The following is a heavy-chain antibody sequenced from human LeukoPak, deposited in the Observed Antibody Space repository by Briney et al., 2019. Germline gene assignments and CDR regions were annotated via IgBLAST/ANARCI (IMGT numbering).Heavy chain of an antibody. D-gene: IGHD2-2*01. CDR2: ISSSSSTI. CDR3: ARDRDGQLPALAFDI. Sequence: PGGSLTLSCAASGFTFSSYCMSWVRQAPGKGLEWVSYISSSSSTIYYADSVNGRFTISRDNAKNSLYLQMNSLRAEDTAGYCCARDRDGQLPALAFDIWGQGTMVTVSS. CDR1: GFTFSSYC. V-gene: IGHV3-48*01. J-gene: IGHJ3*02.